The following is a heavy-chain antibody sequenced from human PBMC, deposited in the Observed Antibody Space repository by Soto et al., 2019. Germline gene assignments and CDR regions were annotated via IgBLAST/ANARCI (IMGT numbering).Heavy chain of an antibody. CDR1: GGSISSYY. CDR3: ARGGGSPDY. J-gene: IGHJ4*02. Sequence: QVQLQESGPGLVKPSEPLSLTCTVSGGSISSYYWSWIRQPPGKGLEWIGYSDYSGSTNYNPSLKGRVTISVDTSKNQFYLELSSVTAADTAVYYCARGGGSPDYWGQGTLVTVSS. V-gene: IGHV4-59*08. CDR2: SDYSGST. D-gene: IGHD3-16*01.